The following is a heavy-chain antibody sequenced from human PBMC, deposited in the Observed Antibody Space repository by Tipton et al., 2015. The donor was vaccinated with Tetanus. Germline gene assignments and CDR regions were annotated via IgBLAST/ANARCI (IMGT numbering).Heavy chain of an antibody. Sequence: SLRLSCGASGFSFSNYGMSWVRQAPGRGLEWLPVISSNGGTTVYADSVKGRFTISRANARNSLYLQMNSLRGDDTGVYFCARVHTPGLLGRYPLDYWGQGTLVTVSS. CDR1: GFSFSNYG. D-gene: IGHD3-9*01. CDR3: ARVHTPGLLGRYPLDY. J-gene: IGHJ4*02. V-gene: IGHV3-23*01. CDR2: ISSNGGTT.